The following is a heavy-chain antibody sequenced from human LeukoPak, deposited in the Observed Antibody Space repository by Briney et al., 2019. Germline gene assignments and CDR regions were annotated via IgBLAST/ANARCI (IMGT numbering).Heavy chain of an antibody. CDR1: GGTFSSYA. CDR3: ARGDFWTQPFDY. Sequence: SVKVSCKASGGTFSSYAISWVRQAPGQGLEWMGGIIPNFGTANYAQKFQGRVTITTDESTSTAYMELSSLRSEDTAVYYCARGDFWTQPFDYWGQGTLVTVSS. J-gene: IGHJ4*02. CDR2: IIPNFGTA. D-gene: IGHD3/OR15-3a*01. V-gene: IGHV1-69*05.